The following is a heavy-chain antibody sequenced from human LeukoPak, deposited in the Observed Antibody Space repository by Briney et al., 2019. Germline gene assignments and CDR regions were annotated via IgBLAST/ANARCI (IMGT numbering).Heavy chain of an antibody. Sequence: GGSLRLSCAASGFTFSSYGMHWVRQAPGKGLEWVAVISYDGSNKYYADSVKGRFTISRDNSKNTLYLQMNSLRAEDTAVYYCAKLMVGGVPDAFDIWGQGTMVTVSS. J-gene: IGHJ3*02. V-gene: IGHV3-30*18. CDR1: GFTFSSYG. CDR2: ISYDGSNK. CDR3: AKLMVGGVPDAFDI. D-gene: IGHD3-10*01.